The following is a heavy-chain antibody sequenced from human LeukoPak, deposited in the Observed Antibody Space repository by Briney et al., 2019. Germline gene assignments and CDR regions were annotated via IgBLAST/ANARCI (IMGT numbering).Heavy chain of an antibody. CDR3: ARDVGGSIRGAVAGWDY. V-gene: IGHV1-18*01. Sequence: ASVKVSCKASGYTFANYGISWVRQAPGQGLEWLGGSTLYNGNTKYAQKVQGRVTMTTDTSPNTAYMELTTLRSDDTAVYYCARDVGGSIRGAVAGWDYWGQGTPVTVSS. J-gene: IGHJ4*02. D-gene: IGHD6-19*01. CDR2: STLYNGNT. CDR1: GYTFANYG.